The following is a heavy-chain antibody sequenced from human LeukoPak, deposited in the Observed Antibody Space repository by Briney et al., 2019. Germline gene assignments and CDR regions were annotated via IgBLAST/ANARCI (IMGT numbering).Heavy chain of an antibody. CDR2: IYSGGST. V-gene: IGHV3-53*01. CDR3: ARDLRDSRGSYGSDY. Sequence: GGSLRLSCAASGFTFSGYTMNWVRQAPGKGLEWVSVIYSGGSTHYADSVKGRFTISRDNSKNTLYLQMNNLRPEDTAVYFCARDLRDSRGSYGSDYWGQGTLVTVSS. CDR1: GFTFSGYT. J-gene: IGHJ4*02. D-gene: IGHD1-26*01.